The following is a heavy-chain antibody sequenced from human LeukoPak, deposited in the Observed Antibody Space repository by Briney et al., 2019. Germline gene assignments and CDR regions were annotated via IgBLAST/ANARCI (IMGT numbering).Heavy chain of an antibody. J-gene: IGHJ4*02. Sequence: GGSLRLSCAASGFTFSSYAMHWVRQAPGKGLEWVAVISYDGSNKYYADSVKGRFTISRDNSKSTLYLQMNSLGAEDTAVYYCARGPYNWNFGFDYWGQGTLVTVSS. CDR3: ARGPYNWNFGFDY. D-gene: IGHD1-7*01. CDR2: ISYDGSNK. V-gene: IGHV3-30*01. CDR1: GFTFSSYA.